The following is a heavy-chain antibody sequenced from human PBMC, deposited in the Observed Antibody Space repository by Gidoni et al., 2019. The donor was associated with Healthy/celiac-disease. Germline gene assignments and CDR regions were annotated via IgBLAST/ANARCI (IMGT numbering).Heavy chain of an antibody. V-gene: IGHV3-15*01. J-gene: IGHJ6*03. CDR1: GFTFSNAW. CDR2: IKSKTDGGTT. D-gene: IGHD3-10*01. Sequence: EVQLVESGGGLVKPGGSLRLSCAASGFTFSNAWMSWVRQAPGKGLEWVGRIKSKTDGGTTDYAAPVKGRFTISRDDSKNTLYLQMNSLKTEDTAVYYCTGVTMVRGAYYYYYYMDVWGKGTTVTVSS. CDR3: TGVTMVRGAYYYYYYMDV.